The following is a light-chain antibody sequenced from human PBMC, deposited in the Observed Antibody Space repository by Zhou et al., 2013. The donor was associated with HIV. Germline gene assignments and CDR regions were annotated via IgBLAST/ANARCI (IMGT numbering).Light chain of an antibody. J-gene: IGKJ3*01. Sequence: DIQMTQSPSSLSASVGDRVTITCRASQSISSYLNWYQQKPGKAPKLLIYAASSLQSGVPSRFSGSGSGTDFTLTISSLQPEDFATYYCQQSYSTPRITFGPRDRKWISN. V-gene: IGKV1-39*01. CDR3: QQSYSTPRIT. CDR2: AAS. CDR1: QSISSY.